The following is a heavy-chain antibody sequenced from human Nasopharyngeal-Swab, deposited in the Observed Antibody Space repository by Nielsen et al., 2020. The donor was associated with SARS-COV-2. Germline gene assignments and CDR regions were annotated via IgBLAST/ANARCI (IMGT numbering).Heavy chain of an antibody. CDR2: ISVYNGNT. D-gene: IGHD6-19*01. Sequence: ASVKVSCKASGYTFANYGVSWVRQAPGQGVEGMGWISVYNGNTGYAQNFQGRVTMTTDTSTNTGYLELRSLRSDDTAVYYCARGNGWYPDHWGQGTLVTVSS. J-gene: IGHJ4*02. V-gene: IGHV1-18*01. CDR1: GYTFANYG. CDR3: ARGNGWYPDH.